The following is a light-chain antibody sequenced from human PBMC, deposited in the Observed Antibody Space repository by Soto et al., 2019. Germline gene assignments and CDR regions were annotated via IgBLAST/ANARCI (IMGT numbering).Light chain of an antibody. CDR1: SSDVGGYNY. V-gene: IGLV2-14*03. CDR3: TSFTSGSTPYV. J-gene: IGLJ1*01. CDR2: DVT. Sequence: QSALAQPASVSGSPGQSITISCAGTSSDVGGYNYVSWYQQLPGKAPQLVIYDVTHRPSGVSDRFSGSRSGNTASLTISGLQAEDEADYYCTSFTSGSTPYVLGTGTKVTDL.